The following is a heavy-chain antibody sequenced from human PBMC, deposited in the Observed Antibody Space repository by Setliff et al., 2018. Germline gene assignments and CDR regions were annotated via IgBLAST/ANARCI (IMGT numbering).Heavy chain of an antibody. Sequence: GGSLRLSCAASGFTFSSYTMNWVRQAPGKGLEWVSYISRGGNTIYYADSVKGRFTISRDNARDSLFLQMNTLRAEDTAVYYCAREVVGAPSAFDIWGQGTMVTVSS. J-gene: IGHJ3*02. CDR2: ISRGGNTI. V-gene: IGHV3-48*04. D-gene: IGHD1-26*01. CDR3: AREVVGAPSAFDI. CDR1: GFTFSSYT.